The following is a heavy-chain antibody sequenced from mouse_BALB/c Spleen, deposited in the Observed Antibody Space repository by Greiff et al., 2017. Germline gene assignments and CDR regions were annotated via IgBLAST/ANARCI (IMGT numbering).Heavy chain of an antibody. CDR1: GYSITSGYY. CDR2: ISYDGSN. CDR3: ARDKHYGSSYFAY. Sequence: ESGPGLVKPSQSLSLTCSVTGYSITSGYYWNWIRQFPGNKLEWMGYISYDGSNNYNPSLKNRISITRDTSKNQFFLKLNSVTTEDTATYYCARDKHYGSSYFAYWGQGTLVTVSA. D-gene: IGHD1-1*01. J-gene: IGHJ3*01. V-gene: IGHV3-6*02.